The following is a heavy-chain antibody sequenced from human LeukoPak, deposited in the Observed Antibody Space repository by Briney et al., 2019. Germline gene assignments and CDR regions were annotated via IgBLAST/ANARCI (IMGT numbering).Heavy chain of an antibody. D-gene: IGHD5-18*01. J-gene: IGHJ4*02. CDR3: ARESPQRSGYSYTH. Sequence: ASVKVSCKASGYTFTGYYIHWVRQAPRQGLQWMGWINVGNGDTKYSQRFQGRVTITRDTSASTAYMDLSSLRSEDTAVYYCARESPQRSGYSYTHWGQGSLVTVSS. CDR1: GYTFTGYY. CDR2: INVGNGDT. V-gene: IGHV1-3*01.